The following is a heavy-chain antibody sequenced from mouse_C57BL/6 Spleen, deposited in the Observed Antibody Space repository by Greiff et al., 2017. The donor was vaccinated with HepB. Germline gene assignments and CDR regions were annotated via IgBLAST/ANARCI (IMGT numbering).Heavy chain of an antibody. CDR3: TRDYYGSGMDY. D-gene: IGHD1-1*01. CDR1: GFTFSSYA. J-gene: IGHJ4*01. CDR2: ISSGGDYI. V-gene: IGHV5-9-1*02. Sequence: EVKLVESGEGLVKPGGSLKLSCAASGFTFSSYAMSWVRQTPEKRLEWVAYISSGGDYIYYADTVKGRFTISRDNARNTLYLQRSSLKSEDTAMYYCTRDYYGSGMDYWGQGTSVTVSS.